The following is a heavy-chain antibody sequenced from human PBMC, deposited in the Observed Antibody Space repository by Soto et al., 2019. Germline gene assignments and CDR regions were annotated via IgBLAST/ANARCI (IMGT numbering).Heavy chain of an antibody. D-gene: IGHD1-26*01. CDR3: AREVVGAYFDY. J-gene: IGHJ4*02. Sequence: ASVKVSCKASGYTFTSYAMHWVRQAPGQRLEWMGWINAGNGNTKYSQKFQGRVTITRDTSASTAYMELSSLRSEDTAVYYCAREVVGAYFDYWGQGTLVTVSS. CDR1: GYTFTSYA. CDR2: INAGNGNT. V-gene: IGHV1-3*01.